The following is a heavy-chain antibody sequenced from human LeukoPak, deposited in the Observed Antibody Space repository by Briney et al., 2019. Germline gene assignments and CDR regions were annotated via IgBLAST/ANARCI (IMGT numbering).Heavy chain of an antibody. J-gene: IGHJ4*02. CDR3: AREWSYSSSPTFVDN. D-gene: IGHD6-19*01. Sequence: ASVKVSCKASGYTFTSYGISWVRQAPGQGLEWMGWISPYNGNTNYAQKFQGRVSLTTDTSTSTAYMELRSLRSDDTALYYCAREWSYSSSPTFVDNWGQGTLVTVSS. V-gene: IGHV1-18*01. CDR2: ISPYNGNT. CDR1: GYTFTSYG.